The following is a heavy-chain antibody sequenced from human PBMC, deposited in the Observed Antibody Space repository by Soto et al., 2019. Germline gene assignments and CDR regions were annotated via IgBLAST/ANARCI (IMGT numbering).Heavy chain of an antibody. CDR1: RISIGSINW. J-gene: IGHJ3*01. Sequence: TLCLTCAFKRISIGSINWWGLVRQSPGKGLEWIGEIYDSGSTNYNPSLKSRVTISLDKSKNQFSLKLSSVNAADTAVYYCATGSASSTSDAFDVWDRGTVVT. V-gene: IGHV4-4*02. D-gene: IGHD2-15*01. CDR2: IYDSGST. CDR3: ATGSASSTSDAFDV.